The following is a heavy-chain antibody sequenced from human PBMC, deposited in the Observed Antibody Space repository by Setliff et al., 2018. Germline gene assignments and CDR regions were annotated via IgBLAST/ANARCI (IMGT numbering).Heavy chain of an antibody. CDR3: ARDNTIVGATDY. CDR2: LHTSGST. J-gene: IGHJ4*02. Sequence: SETLSLTCTVSGGSIINSYYWSWIRQPAGKGLEWVGRLHTSGSTNYNPSLKGRVTISVDTSKNQFSLNLSSVTAADTAVYFCARDNTIVGATDYWGQGTLVTVSS. V-gene: IGHV4-4*07. CDR1: GGSIINSYY. D-gene: IGHD1-26*01.